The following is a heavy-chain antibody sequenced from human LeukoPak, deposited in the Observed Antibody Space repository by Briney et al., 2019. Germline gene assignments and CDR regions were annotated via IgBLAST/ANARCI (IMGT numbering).Heavy chain of an antibody. Sequence: GGSLRLSCAASGFTFSAFWMTWVRQAPGEGLEWVATIKQDVGETFYVDSVKGRFTISRDNANNSVYLQMNSLRAEDTAVCYCARAVGASRFDPWGQGTQVTVSS. CDR1: GFTFSAFW. CDR2: IKQDVGET. J-gene: IGHJ5*02. D-gene: IGHD1-26*01. V-gene: IGHV3-7*01. CDR3: ARAVGASRFDP.